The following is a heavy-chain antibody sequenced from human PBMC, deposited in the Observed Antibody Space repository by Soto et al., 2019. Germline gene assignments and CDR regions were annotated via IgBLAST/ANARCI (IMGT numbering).Heavy chain of an antibody. CDR3: ASVVVTEGRDY. V-gene: IGHV1-69*02. Sequence: QVQMVQSGAEVKKPGSSVKVSCTAPGGSFSKNSISWVRQAPGQGLEWVGRIIPSVGVPTYAPKFQGRLTIIADKSTNTVYMEMTSLKSEHTAVYYCASVVVTEGRDYWGQGTLVTVSS. CDR2: IIPSVGVP. CDR1: GGSFSKNS. J-gene: IGHJ4*02. D-gene: IGHD3-22*01.